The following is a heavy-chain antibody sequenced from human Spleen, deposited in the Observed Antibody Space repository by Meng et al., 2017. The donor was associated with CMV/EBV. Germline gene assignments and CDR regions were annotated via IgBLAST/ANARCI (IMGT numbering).Heavy chain of an antibody. CDR2: INPSGGST. J-gene: IGHJ5*02. CDR3: ARQHDFWNEWFDP. D-gene: IGHD3-3*01. Sequence: ASVKVSCKASGYTFTSYYIHWVRQAPGQGLVWTGVINPSGGSTTYAQKFQGRVTMTRDTSTRTVYMELSSLRSEDTAVYYCARQHDFWNEWFDPWGQGTLVTVS. V-gene: IGHV1-46*01. CDR1: GYTFTSYY.